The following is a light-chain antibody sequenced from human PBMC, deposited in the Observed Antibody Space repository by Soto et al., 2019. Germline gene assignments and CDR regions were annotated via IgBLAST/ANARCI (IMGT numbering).Light chain of an antibody. Sequence: IVMTHSPPTLSVSPGERAALSWVASQNIKNNLAWYQQKPGQGPRLLIFGTSTRATGIPARFSGSGSGTLFTLTITSLQSEDFAVYYCQQYNNWPLITFGQGTRLEIK. V-gene: IGKV3-15*01. CDR1: QNIKNN. CDR2: GTS. CDR3: QQYNNWPLIT. J-gene: IGKJ5*01.